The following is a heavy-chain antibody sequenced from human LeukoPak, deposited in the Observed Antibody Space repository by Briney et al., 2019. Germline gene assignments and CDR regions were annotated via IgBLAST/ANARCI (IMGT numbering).Heavy chain of an antibody. CDR2: ISAYNGNS. J-gene: IGHJ6*03. D-gene: IGHD7-27*01. CDR1: GYTFTSYG. V-gene: IGHV1-18*01. CDR3: ARDSGSDYYYYMDV. Sequence: ASVKVSCKASGYTFTSYGISWVRQAPGQGLEWMGWISAYNGNSNYAQKLQGRVTMTTDTSTSTAYMGLRSLRSDDTAVYYCARDSGSDYYYYMDVWGKGTTVTVSS.